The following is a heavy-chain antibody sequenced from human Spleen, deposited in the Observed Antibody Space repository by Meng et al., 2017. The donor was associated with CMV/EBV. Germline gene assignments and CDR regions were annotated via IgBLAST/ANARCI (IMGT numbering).Heavy chain of an antibody. CDR3: ARVTEYGGNCFDS. D-gene: IGHD2-2*01. V-gene: IGHV4-4*02. J-gene: IGHJ4*02. Sequence: AVPGTSISTSKWWSWVRQPPGKGLEWIGEVYHSGYTNYNPSLKSRVTMSVDRSKNQFSLKLNSVTAADTAVYYCARVTEYGGNCFDSWGQGTLVTVSS. CDR1: GTSISTSKW. CDR2: VYHSGYT.